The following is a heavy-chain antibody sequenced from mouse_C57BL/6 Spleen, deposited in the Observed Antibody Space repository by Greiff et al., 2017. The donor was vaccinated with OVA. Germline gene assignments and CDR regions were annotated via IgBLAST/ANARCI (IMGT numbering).Heavy chain of an antibody. Sequence: VQLQQPGAELVKPGASVKMSCKASGYTFTSYWITWVKQRPGQGLEWIGDLYPGSGSTNYNEKFKSKATLTVDTSSSTANMQLSSLTSEDSAVYDCASGGGSSYYYAMDYWGQGTSVTVSS. D-gene: IGHD1-1*01. CDR1: GYTFTSYW. CDR2: LYPGSGST. V-gene: IGHV1-55*01. CDR3: ASGGGSSYYYAMDY. J-gene: IGHJ4*01.